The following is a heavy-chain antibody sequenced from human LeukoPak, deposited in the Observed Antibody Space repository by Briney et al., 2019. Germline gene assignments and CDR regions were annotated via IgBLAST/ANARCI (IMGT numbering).Heavy chain of an antibody. J-gene: IGHJ4*02. CDR2: ISYDGSNK. V-gene: IGHV3-30-3*01. CDR1: GFTFSSYA. Sequence: GGSLRLSCAASGFTFSSYAMHWFRQAPGKGLEWVAVISYDGSNKYYADSMKGRFIISRDSSKNTLYLQMNSLRAEDTAVYYCARGKYYDSSGYYDPPGAYWGQGTLVTVSS. CDR3: ARGKYYDSSGYYDPPGAY. D-gene: IGHD3-22*01.